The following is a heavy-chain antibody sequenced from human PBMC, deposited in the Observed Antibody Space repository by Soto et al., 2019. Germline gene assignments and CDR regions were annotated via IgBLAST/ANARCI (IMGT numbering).Heavy chain of an antibody. CDR1: GYSLAGYW. V-gene: IGHV5-10-1*01. D-gene: IGHD3-22*01. Sequence: LGDSLKISGKGPGYSLAGYWITWVRQKPGKGLGWMGRIDPSDSQTYYSPSFRGHVTISATKSITTVFLQWSSLRASDTAMYYCARQIYDSDTGPNFQYYFDSWGQGTPVTVSS. J-gene: IGHJ4*02. CDR2: IDPSDSQT. CDR3: ARQIYDSDTGPNFQYYFDS.